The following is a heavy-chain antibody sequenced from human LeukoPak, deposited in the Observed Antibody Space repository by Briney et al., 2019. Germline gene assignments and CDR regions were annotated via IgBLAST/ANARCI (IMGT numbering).Heavy chain of an antibody. V-gene: IGHV4-59*08. CDR1: GGSISSYY. J-gene: IGHJ3*02. D-gene: IGHD3-9*01. Sequence: SETLSLTCTVAGGSISSYYWSWIRQPPGKGLEWIGYIYYSGSTNYNPSLKSRVTISVDTSKNQFSLKLSSVTAADTAVYYCARHYEIWRGGAFDIWGQGTMVTVSS. CDR2: IYYSGST. CDR3: ARHYEIWRGGAFDI.